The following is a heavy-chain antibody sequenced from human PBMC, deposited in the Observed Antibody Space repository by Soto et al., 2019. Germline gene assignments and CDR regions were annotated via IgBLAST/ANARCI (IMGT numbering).Heavy chain of an antibody. CDR2: IYWDDVK. J-gene: IGHJ2*01. V-gene: IGHV2-5*02. CDR1: GFSVSSTGVG. Sequence: QITLKESGPTLVKPTQTLTLTCSLSGFSVSSTGVGVGWIRQPPGKALEWLALIYWDDVKRYSPSLRSRLTITKDTSKNQVILTMTNVDPVDTATYYCARRPLQADNYDSSGYPSNWYFDLWGRGTLVTVSS. D-gene: IGHD3-22*01. CDR3: ARRPLQADNYDSSGYPSNWYFDL.